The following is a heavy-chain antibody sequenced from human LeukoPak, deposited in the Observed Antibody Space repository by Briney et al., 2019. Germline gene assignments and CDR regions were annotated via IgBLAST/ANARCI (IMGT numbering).Heavy chain of an antibody. CDR1: GGSISSGDYY. J-gene: IGHJ3*01. Sequence: SQTLSLTCTVSGGSISSGDYYWSWIRQPPGKGLEWIGYIYYSGSTNYNPSLKSRVTISVDTSKNQFSLKLSSVTAADTAVYYCARAYYYDSSGYLVFGWSDWGQGTMVTVSS. CDR3: ARAYYYDSSGYLVFGWSD. CDR2: IYYSGST. V-gene: IGHV4-30-4*01. D-gene: IGHD3-22*01.